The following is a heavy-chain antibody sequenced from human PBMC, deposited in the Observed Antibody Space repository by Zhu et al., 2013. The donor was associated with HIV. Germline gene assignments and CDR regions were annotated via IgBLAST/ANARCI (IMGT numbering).Heavy chain of an antibody. CDR3: ARVMVVTGVDYFDY. D-gene: IGHD2-15*01. CDR1: GGSITSNTYY. J-gene: IGHJ4*02. V-gene: IGHV4-39*07. Sequence: QVQLQESGPGLVKPSETLSLTCSVSGGSITSNTYYWGWIRQPPGKGLEWIGSLSYAGTTFYNPSLKSRVTISVDTSKTQFSLKLSSVTAADTAVYYCARVMVVTGVDYFDYWGQGTLVTVSS. CDR2: LSYAGTT.